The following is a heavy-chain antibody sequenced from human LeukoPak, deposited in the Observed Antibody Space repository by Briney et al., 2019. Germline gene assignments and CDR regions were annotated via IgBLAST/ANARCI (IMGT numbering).Heavy chain of an antibody. CDR3: ARRSGFDY. CDR2: IATSGSAI. D-gene: IGHD6-25*01. Sequence: GGSLRLSCAASGFTFSSYSMNWVRQAPGKGLEWVACIATSGSAIYYADSVKGRFTISRDNAKNSLYLQMSSLRAEDTAVYYCARRSGFDYWGQGTLVTVSS. V-gene: IGHV3-48*04. CDR1: GFTFSSYS. J-gene: IGHJ4*02.